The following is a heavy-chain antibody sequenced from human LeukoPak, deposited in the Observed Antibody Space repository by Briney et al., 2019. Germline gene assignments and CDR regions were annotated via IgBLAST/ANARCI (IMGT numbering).Heavy chain of an antibody. CDR2: IIPIFGTA. V-gene: IGHV1-69*13. J-gene: IGHJ5*02. CDR1: GGTFSSYA. Sequence: ASVKVSCKASGGTFSSYAISWVRQAPGQGLERMGGIIPIFGTANYAQKFQGRVTITADESTSTAYMELSSLRSEDTAVYYCARVREYSSSWYNWFDPWGQGTLVTVSS. CDR3: ARVREYSSSWYNWFDP. D-gene: IGHD6-13*01.